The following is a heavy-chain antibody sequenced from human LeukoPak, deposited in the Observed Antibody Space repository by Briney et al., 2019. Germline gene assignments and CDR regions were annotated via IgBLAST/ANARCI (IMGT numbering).Heavy chain of an antibody. D-gene: IGHD2-15*01. Sequence: PGGSLRLSCGASGFTFSNYAMTWVRQAPGEGLEWVSTIGGSDGDSYNADSVKGRLTISRDNSKNTLYLQMNSLRAEDTAVYYCAKGGGGSSFDFWGQGTLVTVSS. CDR2: IGGSDGDS. J-gene: IGHJ4*02. V-gene: IGHV3-23*01. CDR3: AKGGGGSSFDF. CDR1: GFTFSNYA.